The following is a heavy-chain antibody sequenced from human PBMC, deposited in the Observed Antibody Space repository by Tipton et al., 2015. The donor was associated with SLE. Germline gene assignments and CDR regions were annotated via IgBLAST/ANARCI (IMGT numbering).Heavy chain of an antibody. CDR1: GFTFSSYE. CDR2: ISSSGSTI. J-gene: IGHJ4*02. CDR3: ARDRPGWGSFFDY. D-gene: IGHD7-27*01. V-gene: IGHV3-48*03. Sequence: SLRLSCAASGFTFSSYEMNWVRQAPGKGLEWVSYISSSGSTIYYADSVKGRFTISRDNAKNSLYLQMNSLRAEDTAVYYCARDRPGWGSFFDYWGQGTRVTVSS.